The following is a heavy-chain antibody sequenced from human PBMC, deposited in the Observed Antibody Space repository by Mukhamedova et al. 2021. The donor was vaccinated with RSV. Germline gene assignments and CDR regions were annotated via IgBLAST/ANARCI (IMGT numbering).Heavy chain of an antibody. Sequence: GLQWVAVISYDGSNQYYADSVKGRFTISRDNSKNTLFLQMNSLRTDDTAVYFCAKDQGRFFRLLVWLSYFDNWGQGTLFTVSS. CDR3: AKDQGRFFRLLVWLSYFDN. D-gene: IGHD3-3*01. CDR2: ISYDGSNQ. V-gene: IGHV3-30*18. J-gene: IGHJ4*02.